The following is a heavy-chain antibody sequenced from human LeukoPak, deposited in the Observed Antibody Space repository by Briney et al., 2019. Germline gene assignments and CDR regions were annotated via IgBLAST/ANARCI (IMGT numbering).Heavy chain of an antibody. CDR1: GYTFTSYG. CDR3: ARDPLGQFWSGYYYYYMDV. J-gene: IGHJ6*03. Sequence: GASVKVSCKASGYTFTSYGISWVRQAPGQGLEWMGWINPNSGGTNYAQKFQGRVTMTRDTSISTAYMELSRLRSDDTAVYYCARDPLGQFWSGYYYYYMDVWGKGTTVTVSS. D-gene: IGHD3-3*02. V-gene: IGHV1-2*02. CDR2: INPNSGGT.